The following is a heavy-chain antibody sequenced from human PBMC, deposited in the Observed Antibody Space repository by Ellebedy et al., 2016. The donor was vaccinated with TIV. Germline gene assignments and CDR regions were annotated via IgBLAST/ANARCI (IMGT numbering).Heavy chain of an antibody. CDR3: TRGGTKGDNKWFDP. D-gene: IGHD3-16*01. CDR2: IIPILSIA. V-gene: IGHV1-69*04. J-gene: IGHJ5*02. Sequence: AASVKVSCKASGGTFSSYAISWVRQAPGQGLEWMGRIIPILSIANYAQKFQGRVTITADKSTSTAYMELTSLRSDDTAVYYCTRGGTKGDNKWFDPWGQGTLVIVSS. CDR1: GGTFSSYA.